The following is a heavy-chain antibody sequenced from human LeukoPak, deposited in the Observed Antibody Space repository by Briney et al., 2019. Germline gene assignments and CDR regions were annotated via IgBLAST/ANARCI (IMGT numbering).Heavy chain of an antibody. CDR1: GFTFSNAW. CDR2: IKSKTDGGTT. J-gene: IGHJ4*02. V-gene: IGHV3-15*01. CDR3: TTESLYDILTQGY. D-gene: IGHD3-9*01. Sequence: GGSLRLSCAASGFTFSNAWMSWVRQAPGKGLEWVGRIKSKTDGGTTDYAAPVKGRFTISRDDSKNTLYLHMNSLKTEDTAMYYCTTESLYDILTQGYWGLGTLVTVSS.